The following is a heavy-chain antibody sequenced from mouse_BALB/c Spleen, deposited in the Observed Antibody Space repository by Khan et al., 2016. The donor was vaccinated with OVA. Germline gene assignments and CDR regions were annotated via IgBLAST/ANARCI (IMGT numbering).Heavy chain of an antibody. CDR3: ARREKYGYDPTWFAY. J-gene: IGHJ3*01. D-gene: IGHD2-2*01. CDR1: GYTFTSYW. V-gene: IGHV1-52*01. Sequence: QVQLQQPGAELVRPGASVKLSCKASGYTFTSYWMNWVRQRPRQGLEWIGKINPSDSESHYNQIFKDKATLTVDKTSGPAYMTHSSLTSEDSAVYYCARREKYGYDPTWFAYWGQGTLVIVSA. CDR2: INPSDSES.